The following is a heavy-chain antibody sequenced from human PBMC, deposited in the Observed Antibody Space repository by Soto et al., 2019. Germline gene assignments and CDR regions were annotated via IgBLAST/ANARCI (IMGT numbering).Heavy chain of an antibody. J-gene: IGHJ3*02. D-gene: IGHD3-10*01. V-gene: IGHV4-4*02. Sequence: QVQLQESGPGLVKPSGTLSLTCTVSSGSISTTNWWSWVRQPPGKGLEWIGEIYHSGSTNYSPSLKSRVTTSVDKSKNQFSLNLSSVTAADTAVYYCARVGTNGEPYAFDIWGQGTMVTVSS. CDR1: SGSISTTNW. CDR3: ARVGTNGEPYAFDI. CDR2: IYHSGST.